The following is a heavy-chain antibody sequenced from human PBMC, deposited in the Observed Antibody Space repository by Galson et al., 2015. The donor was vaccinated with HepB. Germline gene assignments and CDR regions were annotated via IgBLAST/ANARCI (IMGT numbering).Heavy chain of an antibody. CDR3: ARVYSSSWYAVETPRWIDY. CDR2: ISSGGSYT. J-gene: IGHJ4*02. Sequence: SLRLSCAASGFSFSDYYMSWIRQAPGKGLEWVSDISSGGSYTNHADSVKGRFTISRDNAKNSLYLQVNSLRAEDTAVYYCARVYSSSWYAVETPRWIDYWGQGTLVTVSS. V-gene: IGHV3-11*06. CDR1: GFSFSDYY. D-gene: IGHD6-13*01.